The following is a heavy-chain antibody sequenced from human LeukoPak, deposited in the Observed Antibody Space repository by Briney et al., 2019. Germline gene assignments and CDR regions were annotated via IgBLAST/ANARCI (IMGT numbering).Heavy chain of an antibody. D-gene: IGHD4-11*01. V-gene: IGHV4-30-4*01. CDR2: IYYSGST. J-gene: IGHJ3*02. Sequence: ASQTLSLTCTVSGGSISSGDYYWSWIRQPPGKGLEWIGYIYYSGSTYYNPSLKSRVTISVDMSKNQFSLKLSSVTAADTAVYYCARAPNDYSNAFDIWGQGTMVTVSS. CDR1: GGSISSGDYY. CDR3: ARAPNDYSNAFDI.